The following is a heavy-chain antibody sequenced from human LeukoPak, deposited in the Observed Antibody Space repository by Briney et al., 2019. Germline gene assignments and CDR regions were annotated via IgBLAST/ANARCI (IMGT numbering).Heavy chain of an antibody. CDR2: INTDGSST. V-gene: IGHV3-74*01. J-gene: IGHJ4*02. CDR3: ARVLGRCANGVCYLAFDY. Sequence: PGGSLRLSCAASGFTFSSYWMYWVRQAPGKGLVWVSRINTDGSSTSYADSVKGRFTISRDNAKNSLYLQMNSLRAEDTAVYYCARVLGRCANGVCYLAFDYWGQGTLATVSS. D-gene: IGHD2-8*01. CDR1: GFTFSSYW.